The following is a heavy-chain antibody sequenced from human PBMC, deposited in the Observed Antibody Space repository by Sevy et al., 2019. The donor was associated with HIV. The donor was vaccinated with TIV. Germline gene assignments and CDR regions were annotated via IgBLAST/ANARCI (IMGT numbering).Heavy chain of an antibody. CDR3: ARGFSGYDLFPSGFDY. V-gene: IGHV1-2*02. Sequence: ASVKVSCKASGYTFTGYYMHWVRQTPGQGLEWVGWINTLSGGTNYAQKFQGRATMTRDTSISTAYMEFTRLRSDDTALVDCARGFSGYDLFPSGFDYWGQGSLVTVSS. D-gene: IGHD5-12*01. J-gene: IGHJ4*02. CDR1: GYTFTGYY. CDR2: INTLSGGT.